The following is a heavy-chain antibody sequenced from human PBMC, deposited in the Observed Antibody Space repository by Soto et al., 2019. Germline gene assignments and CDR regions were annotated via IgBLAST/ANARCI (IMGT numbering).Heavy chain of an antibody. D-gene: IGHD1-26*01. Sequence: QVQLQQWGAGLLKPSETLSLTCAVYGGSFSGYIWSWIRQPPGKGLQWIGQINHSGSTNYNPSLKTRVTIPVHTTDSQYSLEVTSVTAANTAVYYCARGLISVRYYSGSWYYFDYWGQGTLVTVSS. CDR3: ARGLISVRYYSGSWYYFDY. CDR2: INHSGST. CDR1: GGSFSGYI. J-gene: IGHJ4*02. V-gene: IGHV4-34*01.